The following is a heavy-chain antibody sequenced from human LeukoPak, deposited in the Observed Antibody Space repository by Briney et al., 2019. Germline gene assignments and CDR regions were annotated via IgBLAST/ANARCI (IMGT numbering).Heavy chain of an antibody. Sequence: SETLSLTCAVYGGSFSGYYWSWIRQPPGKGLEWIGEINHSGSTNYNPSLKSRVIISLDTSKNQFSLKMSSVTAADTAVYYCTRALVGVGTLDWFDPWGPGTLVTVSS. D-gene: IGHD1-26*01. V-gene: IGHV4-34*01. J-gene: IGHJ5*02. CDR3: TRALVGVGTLDWFDP. CDR2: INHSGST. CDR1: GGSFSGYY.